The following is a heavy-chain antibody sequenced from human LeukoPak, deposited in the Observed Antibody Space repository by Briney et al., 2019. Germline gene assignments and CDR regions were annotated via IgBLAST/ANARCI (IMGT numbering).Heavy chain of an antibody. V-gene: IGHV3-11*01. CDR3: ARDCSSTSCYGRAFDI. J-gene: IGHJ3*02. Sequence: GGSLRLSCAASGFTFSDYYMSWIRQAPGKGLEWVSYISSSGSTIYYADSVKGRFTISRDNAKNSLYLQMSSLRAEDTAVYYCARDCSSTSCYGRAFDIWGQGTMVTVSS. CDR2: ISSSGSTI. D-gene: IGHD2-2*01. CDR1: GFTFSDYY.